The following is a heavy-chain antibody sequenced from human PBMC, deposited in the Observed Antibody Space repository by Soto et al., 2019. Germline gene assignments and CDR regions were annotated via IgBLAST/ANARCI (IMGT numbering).Heavy chain of an antibody. CDR1: GFTFSSYN. D-gene: IGHD2-21*02. CDR3: AREVGTFYYHYGMDV. J-gene: IGHJ6*02. CDR2: ISFDGSNK. Sequence: QVQLVESGGGVVQPGRSLRLSCAASGFTFSSYNMEWVRQAPGKGLEWVTVISFDGSNKYYADSVQGRFTISRDNSXXTVYLEMNSLKPEDTAVYYCAREVGTFYYHYGMDVWGQGTTVTVAS. V-gene: IGHV3-30-3*01.